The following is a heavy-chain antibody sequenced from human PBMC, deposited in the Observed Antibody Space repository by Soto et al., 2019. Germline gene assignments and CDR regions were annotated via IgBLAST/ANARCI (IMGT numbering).Heavy chain of an antibody. J-gene: IGHJ3*02. CDR3: TTDLGALYYYGSGSYRDAFDI. CDR2: IKSKTDGGTT. V-gene: IGHV3-15*01. CDR1: GFTFSNAW. D-gene: IGHD3-10*01. Sequence: EVQLVESGGGLVKPGGSLRLSCAASGFTFSNAWMSWVRQAPGKGLEWVGRIKSKTDGGTTDYAAPVKGRFTISRDDSKNTLYLQMNSLKTEDTAVYYCTTDLGALYYYGSGSYRDAFDIWGQGTMVTVSS.